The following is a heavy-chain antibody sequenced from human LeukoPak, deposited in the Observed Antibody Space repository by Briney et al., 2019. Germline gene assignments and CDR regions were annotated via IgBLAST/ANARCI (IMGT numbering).Heavy chain of an antibody. J-gene: IGHJ3*01. V-gene: IGHV3-30*18. CDR1: GFTVSRNY. D-gene: IGHD6-19*01. CDR2: ISYDGSSE. Sequence: GGSLRLSCAASGFTVSRNYMTWVRQAPGKGLQWVAVISYDGSSEYYADSVKGRFIISRDNSKNTLYLQVNSLRAEDTAVYYCAKDSDIAVAGTDDAFDLWGQGTMVTVSS. CDR3: AKDSDIAVAGTDDAFDL.